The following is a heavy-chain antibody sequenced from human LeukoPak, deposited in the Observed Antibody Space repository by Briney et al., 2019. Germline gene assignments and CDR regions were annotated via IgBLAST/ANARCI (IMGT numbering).Heavy chain of an antibody. J-gene: IGHJ4*02. D-gene: IGHD1-26*01. CDR3: ATWRSAKSSDY. CDR1: GFTFSDYY. CDR2: ISSSSSTI. V-gene: IGHV3-11*01. Sequence: GGSLTLSCAASGFTFSDYYMSWIRHAPAKGLGWVSYISSSSSTIYYADSVKGRITISRDNAKNSLYLQKNSLRAEDTAVYYCATWRSAKSSDYWGQGNLVIVSS.